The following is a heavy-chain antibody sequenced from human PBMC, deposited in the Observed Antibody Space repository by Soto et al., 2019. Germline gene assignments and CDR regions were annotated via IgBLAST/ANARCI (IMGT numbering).Heavy chain of an antibody. CDR1: GGSISSSSYY. CDR2: IYYSGST. Sequence: QLQLQESGPGLVKPSETLSLTCTVSGGSISSSSYYWGWIRQPPGKGLEWIGSIYYSGSTYYNPSLKSRVTIPVDTSKNQFSLKLTSVPAADTAVYYCARHGGYCSSTSCYGGYNWFDPWGQGTLVTVSS. CDR3: ARHGGYCSSTSCYGGYNWFDP. J-gene: IGHJ5*02. V-gene: IGHV4-39*01. D-gene: IGHD2-2*01.